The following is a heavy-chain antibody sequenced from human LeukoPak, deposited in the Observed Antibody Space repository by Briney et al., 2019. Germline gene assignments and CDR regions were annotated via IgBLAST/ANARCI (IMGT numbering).Heavy chain of an antibody. Sequence: GGSLRLSCAASGFTVSSNYMSWVRQAPGKGLEWVSVIYSGGSTYYADSVKGRFTISRDNSKNTLYLQMNSLRAEDTAVYYCATMYYDILTGPHDAFDIWGQGTMVTVSS. J-gene: IGHJ3*02. V-gene: IGHV3-66*01. CDR3: ATMYYDILTGPHDAFDI. CDR1: GFTVSSNY. D-gene: IGHD3-9*01. CDR2: IYSGGST.